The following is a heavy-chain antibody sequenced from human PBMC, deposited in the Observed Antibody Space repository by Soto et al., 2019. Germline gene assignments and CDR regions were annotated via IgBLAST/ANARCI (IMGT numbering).Heavy chain of an antibody. CDR3: ARDPGLPGRYWYFDL. CDR2: VNPKRGDA. V-gene: IGHV1-2*04. CDR1: GYKFTDYY. J-gene: IGHJ2*01. D-gene: IGHD3-9*01. Sequence: QVVLVQSGAEVKKPGDSVKVSCKSSGYKFTDYYIHWVRQAPGQGPEWMGWVNPKRGDAVYAQKFQGWVTMTRDTATTTAYLEVNRLMPDDTAVYFCARDPGLPGRYWYFDLWGRGTLVTVSS.